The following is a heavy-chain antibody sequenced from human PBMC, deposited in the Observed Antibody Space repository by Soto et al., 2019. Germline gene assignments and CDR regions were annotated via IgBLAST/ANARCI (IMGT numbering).Heavy chain of an antibody. V-gene: IGHV1-58*01. D-gene: IGHD3-3*01. Sequence: EASVKVSCKASGFTFSSFALRWVRQARGQRLEWIGWIVVGSGNTNYAQKFQERVTFSRDMSTSTAYMDLSSLRSEDTAVYYCAARAPSGSPRNFDYWGKETRVTVPS. CDR3: AARAPSGSPRNFDY. CDR2: IVVGSGNT. J-gene: IGHJ4*02. CDR1: GFTFSSFA.